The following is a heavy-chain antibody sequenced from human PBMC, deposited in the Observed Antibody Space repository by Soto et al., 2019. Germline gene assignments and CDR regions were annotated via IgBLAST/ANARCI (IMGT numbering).Heavy chain of an antibody. D-gene: IGHD5-12*01. CDR2: IWYDGSNK. V-gene: IGHV3-33*01. CDR1: GFTFSSHG. Sequence: QVQLVESGGGVVQPGRSLRLSCAASGFTFSSHGMHWVRQAPGKGLEWVAVIWYDGSNKYYADSVKGRFTISRDNSKNTLYLQMNSLRAEDTAVYYCARAPNSGYERFPFYYGMDVWGQGTTVTVSS. CDR3: ARAPNSGYERFPFYYGMDV. J-gene: IGHJ6*02.